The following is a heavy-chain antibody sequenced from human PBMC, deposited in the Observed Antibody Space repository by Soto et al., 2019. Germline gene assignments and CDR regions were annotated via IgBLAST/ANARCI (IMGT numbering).Heavy chain of an antibody. CDR1: GYTFTDYG. J-gene: IGHJ6*02. CDR2: ISAYNGNT. Sequence: ASVKVSCKASGYTFTDYGISWVRQAPGQGLEWMGWISAYNGNTNYAQKLQGRVTMTTDTSTSTAYMELRSLRSDDTAVYYCAGEFEESYWSGLPAVYYYGMDVWGQGTTVTVSS. V-gene: IGHV1-18*01. CDR3: AGEFEESYWSGLPAVYYYGMDV. D-gene: IGHD1-26*01.